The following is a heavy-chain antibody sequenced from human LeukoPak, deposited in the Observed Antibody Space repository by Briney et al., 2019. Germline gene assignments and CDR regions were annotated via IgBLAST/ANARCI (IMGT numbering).Heavy chain of an antibody. CDR2: ITSNSGYV. CDR1: WFIFEDFA. V-gene: IGHV3-9*01. CDR3: ATYSSLNRREFQF. Sequence: SLRLSCTVSWFIFEDFAMHWGRQVPGKGLGWGSSITSNSGYVAYADSVKGRFTISRDNAKNSLYLQMNSLRAEDTAVYYCATYSSLNRREFQFWGQGTLLTVSS. D-gene: IGHD3-22*01. J-gene: IGHJ1*01.